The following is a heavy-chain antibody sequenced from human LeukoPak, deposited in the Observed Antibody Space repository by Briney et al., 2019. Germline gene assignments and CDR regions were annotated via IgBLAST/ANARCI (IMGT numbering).Heavy chain of an antibody. CDR1: GYSFTSYW. CDR3: ATVGHGYNRHYYSSSMDV. J-gene: IGHJ6*03. D-gene: IGHD5-24*01. Sequence: GESLKISFKASGYSFTSYWSSWVRQMPGKGREGLGIIFAIPSETRSRPSFQGQVTISADKSISTAYLQCSRLKASEPATYSCATVGHGYNRHYYSSSMDVSGEGTTVTVSS. CDR2: IFAIPSET. V-gene: IGHV5-51*01.